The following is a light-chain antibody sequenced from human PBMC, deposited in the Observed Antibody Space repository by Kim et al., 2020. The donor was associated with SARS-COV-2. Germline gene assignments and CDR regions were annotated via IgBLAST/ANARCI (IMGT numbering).Light chain of an antibody. Sequence: EIVMTQSPATLSVSPGERATLSCRASQSISSNLVWYQQKPGQAPRLLIYGASTRATGFPARFSGSGSGTEFTLTITSLQSEDFAVYYCQQYNNWPLTFGQGTKVEIK. CDR2: GAS. CDR3: QQYNNWPLT. V-gene: IGKV3-15*01. J-gene: IGKJ1*01. CDR1: QSISSN.